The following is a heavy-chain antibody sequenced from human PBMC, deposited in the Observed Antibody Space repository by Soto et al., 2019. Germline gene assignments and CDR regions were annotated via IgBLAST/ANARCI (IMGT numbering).Heavy chain of an antibody. Sequence: EVQLVESGGGLVQPGRSLRLSCAASGFTFDDYAMHWVRQAPGKGLEWVSGISWNSGSIGYADSVKGRFTISRDNAKNSLYLQMDSLGAEDTALYFCAKGGDSEYFQHWGQGTLVTVSS. CDR2: ISWNSGSI. CDR1: GFTFDDYA. CDR3: AKGGDSEYFQH. J-gene: IGHJ1*01. V-gene: IGHV3-9*01. D-gene: IGHD4-17*01.